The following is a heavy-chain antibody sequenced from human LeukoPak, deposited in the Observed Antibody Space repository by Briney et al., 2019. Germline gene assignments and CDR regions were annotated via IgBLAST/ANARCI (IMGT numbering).Heavy chain of an antibody. CDR3: ARGGGLDV. V-gene: IGHV3-7*03. Sequence: GGSLRLSCAASGFTFSSYWMNWARQAPGKGLEWVASINHNGNVNYYVDSVKGRFTISRDNAKNSPYLQMSNLRAEDTAVYFCARGGGLDVWGQGATVTVSS. CDR1: GFTFSSYW. J-gene: IGHJ6*02. D-gene: IGHD3-16*01. CDR2: INHNGNVN.